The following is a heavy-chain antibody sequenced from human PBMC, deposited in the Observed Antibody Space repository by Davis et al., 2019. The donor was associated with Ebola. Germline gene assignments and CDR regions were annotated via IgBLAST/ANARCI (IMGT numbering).Heavy chain of an antibody. Sequence: GESLKISCAASGFTFSSYGMHWVRQAPGKGLEWVAVIWYDGSNKYYADSVKGRFTISRDNSKNTLYLQMNSLRAEDTAVYYCARDADYLDAFDIWGQGTMVTVSS. CDR3: ARDADYLDAFDI. V-gene: IGHV3-33*01. D-gene: IGHD4-11*01. CDR1: GFTFSSYG. CDR2: IWYDGSNK. J-gene: IGHJ3*02.